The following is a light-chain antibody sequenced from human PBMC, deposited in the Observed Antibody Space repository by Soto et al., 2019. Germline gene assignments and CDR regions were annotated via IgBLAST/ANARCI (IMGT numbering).Light chain of an antibody. V-gene: IGLV2-14*01. CDR1: SSDVGGYNY. CDR3: SSYTSSSTLEFV. J-gene: IGLJ1*01. CDR2: DVS. Sequence: QPASVSGSPGQSITISCTGTSSDVGGYNYVSWYQQHPGKAPKLMIYDVSNRPSGVSNRFSGSKSGNTASLTISGLQAEDEADYYCSSYTSSSTLEFVFGTGTKVTVL.